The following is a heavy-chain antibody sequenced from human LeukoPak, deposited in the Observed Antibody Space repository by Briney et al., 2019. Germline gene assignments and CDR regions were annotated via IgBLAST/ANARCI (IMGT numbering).Heavy chain of an antibody. V-gene: IGHV1-18*01. CDR2: ISAYNGNT. CDR1: GYTFTSYG. Sequence: ASVKVSCKASGYTFTSYGISWVRQAPGQGLEWMGWISAYNGNTNYAQKLQGRVTMTTDTSTSTAYMELRSLRSDDTAVYYCARGKSRGGKYYYYYYMDVWGKGTTVTVSS. J-gene: IGHJ6*03. CDR3: ARGKSRGGKYYYYYYMDV.